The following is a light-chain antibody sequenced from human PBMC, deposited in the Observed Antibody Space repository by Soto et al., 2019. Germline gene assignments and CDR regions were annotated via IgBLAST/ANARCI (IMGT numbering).Light chain of an antibody. CDR1: QRVLYSSNNKNY. CDR2: WAS. J-gene: IGKJ4*01. V-gene: IGKV4-1*01. Sequence: EIVMTQSPDSLAVSLGERATINCKSSQRVLYSSNNKNYLAWYQQKPGQPPKLLIYWASTRESGVPDRFSGSGSGTGFTLTISSLQAEDVAVYYCQQYFSTPLTFGGGTKVEIK. CDR3: QQYFSTPLT.